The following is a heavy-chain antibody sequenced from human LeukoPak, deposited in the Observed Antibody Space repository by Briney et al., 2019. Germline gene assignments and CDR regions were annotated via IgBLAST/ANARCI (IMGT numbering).Heavy chain of an antibody. D-gene: IGHD1-26*01. CDR1: GFTFSDYY. Sequence: KPGGSLRLSCAASGFTFSDYYMSWIRQAPGKGLEWVSYISSSGSTIYYADSVKGRFTISRDNAKNSLYLQMNSLRAEDTAVYYCARDPYVSWELLSSDAFDIWGQGTMVTASS. V-gene: IGHV3-11*01. J-gene: IGHJ3*02. CDR2: ISSSGSTI. CDR3: ARDPYVSWELLSSDAFDI.